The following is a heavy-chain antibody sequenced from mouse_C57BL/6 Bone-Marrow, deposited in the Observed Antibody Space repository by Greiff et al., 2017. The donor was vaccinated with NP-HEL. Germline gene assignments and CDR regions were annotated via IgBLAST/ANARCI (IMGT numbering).Heavy chain of an antibody. Sequence: LVESGPELVKPGASVKISCKASGYSFTDYNMNWVKQSNGKSLEWIGVINPNYGTTSYNQKFKGKATLTVDQSSSTAYMQLNSLTSEDSAVYYCARDRELYYSNFYWYFDVWGTGTTVTVSS. CDR2: INPNYGTT. D-gene: IGHD2-5*01. J-gene: IGHJ1*03. CDR1: GYSFTDYN. V-gene: IGHV1-39*01. CDR3: ARDRELYYSNFYWYFDV.